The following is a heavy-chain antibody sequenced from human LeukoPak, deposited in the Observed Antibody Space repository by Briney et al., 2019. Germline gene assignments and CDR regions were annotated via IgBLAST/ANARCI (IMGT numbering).Heavy chain of an antibody. CDR1: GFTFSSYS. J-gene: IGHJ5*02. CDR2: ISYDGVYK. V-gene: IGHV3-30*03. Sequence: GGSLRLSCAASGFTFSSYSMNWVRQAPGEGLEWMATISYDGVYKYYANSVEGRFTVSRDNSQSTLYLQMNSLRIEDSAVYFCARDFEVPAASHIFNWFDPWGQGALVTVSS. D-gene: IGHD2-2*01. CDR3: ARDFEVPAASHIFNWFDP.